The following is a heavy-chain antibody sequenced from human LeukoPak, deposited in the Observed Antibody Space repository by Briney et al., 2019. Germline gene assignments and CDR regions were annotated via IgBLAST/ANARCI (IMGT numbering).Heavy chain of an antibody. CDR1: GGSISSGSYY. CDR3: ARENGRGVVDY. Sequence: SQTLSLTCTVSGGSISSGSYYWSWIRQLAGKGLEWIGRIYTSGSTNYNPSLKSRVTISVDTSKNQFSLKPSSVTAADTAVYYCARENGRGVVDYWGQGTLVTVSS. V-gene: IGHV4-61*02. J-gene: IGHJ4*02. D-gene: IGHD2-8*02. CDR2: IYTSGST.